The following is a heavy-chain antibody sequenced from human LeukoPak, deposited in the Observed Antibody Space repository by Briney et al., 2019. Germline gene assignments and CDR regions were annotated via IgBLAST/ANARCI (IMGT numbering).Heavy chain of an antibody. Sequence: PGRSLRLSCAASGFTFSSYAMHWVRQAPGKGLEWVAVISYDGSNKYYADSVKGRFTISRDNAKNSLYLQMNSLRDEDTAVYYCARDPLDYWGQGTLVTVSS. CDR1: GFTFSSYA. J-gene: IGHJ4*02. CDR3: ARDPLDY. V-gene: IGHV3-30-3*01. CDR2: ISYDGSNK.